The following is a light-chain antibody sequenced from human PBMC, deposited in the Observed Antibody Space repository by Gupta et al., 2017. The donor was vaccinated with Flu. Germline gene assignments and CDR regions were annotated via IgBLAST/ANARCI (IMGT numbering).Light chain of an antibody. CDR1: SSDIGGYDF. CDR2: EVI. Sequence: QSALTQPPSASGSPGQSVTISCTGTSSDIGGYDFVSWFQQHPGKAPKRMIYEVIKRPSGVPDRFAGSRAGKTDYPTVSGLQAEDEAEYYCSSYSDSIKFDGFGTGNKVNGL. CDR3: SSYSDSIKFDG. V-gene: IGLV2-8*01. J-gene: IGLJ1*01.